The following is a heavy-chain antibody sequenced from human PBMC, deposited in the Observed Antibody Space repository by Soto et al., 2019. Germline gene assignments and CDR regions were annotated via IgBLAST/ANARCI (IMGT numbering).Heavy chain of an antibody. D-gene: IGHD3-10*01. Sequence: EVHLLESGGGLVQPGGSLRLSCAASGFTFSNYAMTWVRQAPGKGLEWVSVISGTGGGTNNADSAKGRFTTSRDNSKNTLYLQMNSLRAEHTAVYYCAKRAFYGSGIPNYYGMDVWGQGTAVTFSS. CDR2: ISGTGGGT. CDR1: GFTFSNYA. V-gene: IGHV3-23*01. CDR3: AKRAFYGSGIPNYYGMDV. J-gene: IGHJ6*02.